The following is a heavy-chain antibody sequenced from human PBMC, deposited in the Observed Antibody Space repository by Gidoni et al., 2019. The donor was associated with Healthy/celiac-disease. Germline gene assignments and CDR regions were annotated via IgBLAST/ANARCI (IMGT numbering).Heavy chain of an antibody. J-gene: IGHJ4*02. CDR3: ARGLGY. CDR2: IYTSGST. CDR1: GGSISSGSYY. Sequence: LTCTVSGGSISSGSYYWSWIRQPAGKGLEWIGRIYTSGSTNYNPSLKSRVTISVDTSKNQFSLKLSSVTAADTAVYYCARGLGYWGQGTLVTVSS. V-gene: IGHV4-61*02. D-gene: IGHD4-17*01.